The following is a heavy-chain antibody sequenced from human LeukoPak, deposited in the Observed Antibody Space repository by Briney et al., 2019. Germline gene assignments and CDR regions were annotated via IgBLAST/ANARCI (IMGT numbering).Heavy chain of an antibody. CDR3: AKSVQAFDI. CDR1: GIIFSSNA. V-gene: IGHV3-23*01. Sequence: QPGGSLRLSCAASGIIFSSNAMSWVRQAPGKGLEWVSVISGSGGSTSYADSVKGRFTISRDNSKNTLYLQMNGLRAEDTAVYYCAKSVQAFDIWGQGTMVTVSS. CDR2: ISGSGGST. J-gene: IGHJ3*02. D-gene: IGHD4-17*01.